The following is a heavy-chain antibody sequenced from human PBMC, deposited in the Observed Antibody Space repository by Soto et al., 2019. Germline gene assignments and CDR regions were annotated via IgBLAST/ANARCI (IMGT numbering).Heavy chain of an antibody. Sequence: PSETLSLTCTVSGGSITSNNFYWGWIRQSPGKGLEWMGSIHHSGGTNNNPSLKSRLTMSVSPSENQFSLSLASVTAADTAVYYCAREDCSGGSCSNFDHWSQGTPVTVSS. CDR2: IHHSGGT. V-gene: IGHV4-39*02. D-gene: IGHD2-15*01. CDR1: GGSITSNNFY. CDR3: AREDCSGGSCSNFDH. J-gene: IGHJ4*02.